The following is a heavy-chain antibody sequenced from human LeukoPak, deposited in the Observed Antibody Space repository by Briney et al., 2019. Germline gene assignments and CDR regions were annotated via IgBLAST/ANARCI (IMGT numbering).Heavy chain of an antibody. D-gene: IGHD3-9*01. CDR2: IFDIATT. J-gene: IGHJ3*02. V-gene: IGHV4-59*02. CDR1: GASVSNYY. Sequence: PSETLSLTCTVSGASVSNYYRSWIRQPPGKGLEWIGYIFDIATTNDNPSLRRRVAISVDTSKNQFSLKLSSVTAADTAVYYRARGLVIRQDDAFDIWGQGTMVTVSS. CDR3: ARGLVIRQDDAFDI.